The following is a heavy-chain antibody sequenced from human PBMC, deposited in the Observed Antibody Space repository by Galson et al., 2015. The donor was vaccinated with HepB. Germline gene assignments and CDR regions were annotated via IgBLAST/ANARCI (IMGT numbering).Heavy chain of an antibody. J-gene: IGHJ4*02. V-gene: IGHV1-24*01. CDR2: FDPEDGET. D-gene: IGHD4-17*01. CDR1: GYTLTELS. CDR3: ATSRTTVTSQDFDY. Sequence: SVKVSCKVSGYTLTELSMHWVRQAPGKGLEWMGGFDPEDGETIYAQKFQGRVTMTEDTSTDTAYMELSSLRSEDTAVYYCATSRTTVTSQDFDYWGQGTLVTVSS.